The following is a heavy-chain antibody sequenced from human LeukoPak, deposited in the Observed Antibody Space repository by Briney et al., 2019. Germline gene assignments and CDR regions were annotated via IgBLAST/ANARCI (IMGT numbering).Heavy chain of an antibody. CDR1: GFTFNYVW. CDR2: IRSRTDGGTT. J-gene: IGHJ4*02. Sequence: GGSLRLSCAASGFTFNYVWMNWVRQAPGKGLEWGGRIRSRTDGGTTDYAAPVKGRFTISRDDSKKTLYLQMNSLKTEDTAVYYCAKGFGSYDSSDFDSWGQGTLVTVSS. V-gene: IGHV3-15*07. CDR3: AKGFGSYDSSDFDS. D-gene: IGHD3-22*01.